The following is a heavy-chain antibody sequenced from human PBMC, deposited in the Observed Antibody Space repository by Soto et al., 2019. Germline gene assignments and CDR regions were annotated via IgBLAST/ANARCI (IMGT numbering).Heavy chain of an antibody. Sequence: SETLSLTCTVSGGSISSSSYYWGWIRQPPGKGLEWIGSIYYSGSTYYNPSLKSRVTISVDTPKNQFSLKLSSVTAADTAVYYCARTLGARKRHGYYFDYWGQGTLVTVSS. CDR1: GGSISSSSYY. CDR3: ARTLGARKRHGYYFDY. J-gene: IGHJ4*02. V-gene: IGHV4-39*01. D-gene: IGHD3-16*01. CDR2: IYYSGST.